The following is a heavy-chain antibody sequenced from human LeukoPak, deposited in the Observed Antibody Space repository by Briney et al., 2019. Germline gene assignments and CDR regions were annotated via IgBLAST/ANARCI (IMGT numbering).Heavy chain of an antibody. V-gene: IGHV1-2*02. CDR1: AYPFTGYY. J-gene: IGHJ5*02. D-gene: IGHD3-22*01. CDR3: ARWEASPSRGWFSP. CDR2: MNPSNGDT. Sequence: GASVKVSCKASAYPFTGYYVHWVRQAPGQGLEWMGSMNPSNGDTNYVQNFQGRVTMTRDTSRRTAYMELNSRRFDDTAVYYCARWEASPSRGWFSPWGQGTLVTVSS.